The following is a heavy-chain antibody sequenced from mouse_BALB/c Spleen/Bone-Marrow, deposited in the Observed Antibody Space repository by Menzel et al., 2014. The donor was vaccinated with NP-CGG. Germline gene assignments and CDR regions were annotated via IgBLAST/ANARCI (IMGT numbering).Heavy chain of an antibody. J-gene: IGHJ3*01. CDR1: GFNIKDTY. Sequence: VQLQQSGAELVKPGASVKLSCTASGFNIKDTYMHWVKQRPEQGLEWIGRIDPANGNTKYDPKFQGKATITADTSSNTDYLQLSSLTSEDTAVYYCALYYYGSSGFAYWGQGTLVTVSA. CDR2: IDPANGNT. D-gene: IGHD1-1*01. V-gene: IGHV14-3*02. CDR3: ALYYYGSSGFAY.